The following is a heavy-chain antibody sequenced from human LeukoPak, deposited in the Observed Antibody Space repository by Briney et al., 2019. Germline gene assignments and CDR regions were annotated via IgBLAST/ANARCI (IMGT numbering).Heavy chain of an antibody. J-gene: IGHJ4*02. V-gene: IGHV3-30*18. CDR1: GFTFSSYG. D-gene: IGHD6-13*01. Sequence: PGGSLRLSCAASGFTFSSYGMHWVRQAPGKGLEWVAVISYDGSNKYYADSVKGRFTISRDNSKNTLYLQMNSLRAEDTAVYYCAKKERLVRWGQGTLVTVSS. CDR3: AKKERLVR. CDR2: ISYDGSNK.